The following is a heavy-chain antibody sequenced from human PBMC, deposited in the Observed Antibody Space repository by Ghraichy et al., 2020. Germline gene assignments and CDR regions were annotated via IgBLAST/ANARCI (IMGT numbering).Heavy chain of an antibody. CDR2: ISYDGSNK. CDR1: GFTFSSYG. Sequence: GGSLRLSCAASGFTFSSYGMHWVRQAPGKGLEWVAVISYDGSNKYYADSVKGRFTISRDNSKNTLYLQMNSLRAEDTAVYYCAKEGLVGATLIYNWFDPWGQGTLVTVSS. D-gene: IGHD1-26*01. V-gene: IGHV3-30*18. J-gene: IGHJ5*02. CDR3: AKEGLVGATLIYNWFDP.